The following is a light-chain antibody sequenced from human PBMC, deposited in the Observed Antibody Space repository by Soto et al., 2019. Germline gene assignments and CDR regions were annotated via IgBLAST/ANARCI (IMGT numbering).Light chain of an antibody. CDR3: QQYNFWPRT. CDR2: GAS. J-gene: IGKJ1*01. CDR1: QSVSRNY. Sequence: DIVMTQSPGTLSLSPGQRATLSCRASQSVSRNYLVWYQQKPGQAPRLLIYGASGRATGIPDRFSGSGSGTDFTLTISSLQSEDFAVYYCQQYNFWPRTFGKGTKVDIK. V-gene: IGKV3-20*01.